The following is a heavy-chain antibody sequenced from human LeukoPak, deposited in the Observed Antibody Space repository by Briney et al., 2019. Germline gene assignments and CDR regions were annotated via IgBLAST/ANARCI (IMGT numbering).Heavy chain of an antibody. CDR2: IYYSGST. CDR3: ARSSYSGYDFDY. CDR1: GGSIGSTNYY. Sequence: SETLSLTCTVSGGSIGSTNYYWGWIRQPPGKGLEWIANIYYSGSTYYNPSLKSRVTISVDTSKNQFSLKLSSVTAADTAVYYCARSSYSGYDFDYWGQGTLVTVSS. V-gene: IGHV4-39*07. J-gene: IGHJ4*02. D-gene: IGHD5-12*01.